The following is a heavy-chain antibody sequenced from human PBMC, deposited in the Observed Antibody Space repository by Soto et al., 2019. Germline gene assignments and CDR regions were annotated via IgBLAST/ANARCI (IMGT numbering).Heavy chain of an antibody. J-gene: IGHJ1*01. D-gene: IGHD3-16*01. CDR3: ARWGTTGGLDV. V-gene: IGHV3-30*19. CDR1: GFTFRSYV. Sequence: QVQLVESGGGVVQPGTSLRVSCVGSGFTFRSYVIHWVRQAPGKGLEWVALTSYDGGDKYYGDSVRGRFTISRDNSRNTVDLQMDSLRLEDPALYYCARWGTTGGLDVWGQGTLVSVSS. CDR2: TSYDGGDK.